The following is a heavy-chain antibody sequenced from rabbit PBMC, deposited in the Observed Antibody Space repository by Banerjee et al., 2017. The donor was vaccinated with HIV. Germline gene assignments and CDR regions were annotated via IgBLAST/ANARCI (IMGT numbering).Heavy chain of an antibody. CDR2: IDVGSSGNT. J-gene: IGHJ6*01. CDR1: GLDFSGYYW. D-gene: IGHD1-1*01. Sequence: QEQLVESGGDLVKPEGSLTLTCTASGLDFSGYYWMCWVRQAPGKGLQWIACIDVGSSGNTWCATWAKGRFTISKTSSTTVTLQMTSLTAADTATYFCASDGGSGYYNGMDLWGPGTLVTVS. V-gene: IGHV1S45*01. CDR3: ASDGGSGYYNGMDL.